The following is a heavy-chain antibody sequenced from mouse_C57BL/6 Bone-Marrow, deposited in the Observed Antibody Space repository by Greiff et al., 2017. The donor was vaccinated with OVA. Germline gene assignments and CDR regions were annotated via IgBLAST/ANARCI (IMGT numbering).Heavy chain of an antibody. CDR1: GFSLTSYG. CDR2: IWGGGGS. J-gene: IGHJ3*01. CDR3: AKGEGGYFLAWFAY. D-gene: IGHD2-3*01. V-gene: IGHV2-3*01. Sequence: VQLVESGPGLVAPSQSLSLTCTVSGFSLTSYGVRWVRQPPGKGLEWLGEIWGGGGSNYHSALISRLSISKENAESQVFLKQNSLQTDDTATYDGAKGEGGYFLAWFAYWGQGTLVTVSA.